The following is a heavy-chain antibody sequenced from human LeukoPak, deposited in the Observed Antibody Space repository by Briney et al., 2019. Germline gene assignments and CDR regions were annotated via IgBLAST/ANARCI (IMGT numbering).Heavy chain of an antibody. Sequence: PSETLSLTCTVSGGSISDNSYYWGWIRQPPGKGLEWIGTIYYSGSTHYNPSLNSRVSISIDTSKNQFFLKLSSVTAADTAVYYCARKSGDYYYYYYMDVWGKGTTVTVSS. CDR2: IYYSGST. J-gene: IGHJ6*03. CDR1: GGSISDNSYY. CDR3: ARKSGDYYYYYYMDV. D-gene: IGHD2-15*01. V-gene: IGHV4-39*01.